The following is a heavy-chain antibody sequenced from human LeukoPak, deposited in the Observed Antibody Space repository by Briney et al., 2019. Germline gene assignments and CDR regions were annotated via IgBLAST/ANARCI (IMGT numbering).Heavy chain of an antibody. D-gene: IGHD3-10*01. CDR1: GGSISSCSYY. V-gene: IGHV4-39*01. CDR3: ARHVVVRGVNTLNWFDP. CDR2: NNYSSST. Sequence: SETLSLTCTVSGGSISSCSYYWSWNRQTPGQELEWIVSNNYSSSTYYSPSPKSRVTISVDTSKNQFSLKLSSVTAADTAVYYCARHVVVRGVNTLNWFDPWGQGTLVTVSS. J-gene: IGHJ5*02.